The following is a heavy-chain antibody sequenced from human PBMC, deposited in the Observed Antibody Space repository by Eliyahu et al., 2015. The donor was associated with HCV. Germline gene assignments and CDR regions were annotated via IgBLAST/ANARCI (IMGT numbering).Heavy chain of an antibody. J-gene: IGHJ4*02. CDR2: ISYNSGSI. CDR3: VKGGLFGESPLDS. V-gene: IGHV3-9*01. CDR1: GINFDENA. Sequence: EVQLVESGGGLVQPGGSLRLSCAVSGINFDENAMHWVRQVPGNGLEWVSGISYNSGSIRYGDSVRGRFTTSRANAKNVLFLQMNSLTSDDTAIYYCVKGGLFGESPLDSWGQGILVTVSS. D-gene: IGHD3-10*01.